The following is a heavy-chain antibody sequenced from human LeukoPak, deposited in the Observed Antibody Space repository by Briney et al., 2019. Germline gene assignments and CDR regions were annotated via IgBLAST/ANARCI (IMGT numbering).Heavy chain of an antibody. CDR1: GGTMTNYY. J-gene: IGHJ4*02. CDR2: IYSSGST. Sequence: SETLSLTCTVSGGTMTNYYWIWIRQPAGKELEWIGRIYSSGSTNYNPSLKSRVTMSVDTSKNQFSLNLTSVTVADMAVYFCARVGVVESSGYHDYYFDFWGQGSLVTVSS. D-gene: IGHD3-22*01. CDR3: ARVGVVESSGYHDYYFDF. V-gene: IGHV4-4*07.